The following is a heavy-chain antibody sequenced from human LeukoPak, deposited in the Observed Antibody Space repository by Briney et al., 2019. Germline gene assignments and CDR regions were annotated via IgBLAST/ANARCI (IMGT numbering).Heavy chain of an antibody. V-gene: IGHV1-18*01. Sequence: ASVKVSCKASGCTFSSYAVSWVRQAPGQGLEWMGWISAYNGNTNYAQKLQGRVTMTTDTSTSTAYMELRSLRSDDTAVYYCARPLDYDFWSGSGYWGQGTLVTVSS. J-gene: IGHJ4*02. D-gene: IGHD3-3*01. CDR3: ARPLDYDFWSGSGY. CDR1: GCTFSSYA. CDR2: ISAYNGNT.